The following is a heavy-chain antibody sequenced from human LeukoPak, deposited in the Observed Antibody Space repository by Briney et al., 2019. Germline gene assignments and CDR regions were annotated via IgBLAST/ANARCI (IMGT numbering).Heavy chain of an antibody. V-gene: IGHV5-51*01. CDR2: IYPGDSDT. CDR3: ASNPTYYYGSGSYYNLAFDI. CDR1: GYSFTSYW. J-gene: IGHJ3*02. Sequence: GESLKISCKGSGYSFTSYWIGWVRQMPGKGLEWMGIIYPGDSDTRYSPSFQGLVTISADKSITTAYLQWSSLKASDTAMYYCASNPTYYYGSGSYYNLAFDIWGQGTMVTVSS. D-gene: IGHD3-10*01.